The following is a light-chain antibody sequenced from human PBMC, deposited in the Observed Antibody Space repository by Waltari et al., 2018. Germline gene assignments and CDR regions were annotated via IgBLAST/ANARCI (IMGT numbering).Light chain of an antibody. CDR2: EVS. J-gene: IGLJ1*01. CDR1: SNDVGGYGY. Sequence: QSALTQPASVSGSPGQSVSISCTGTSNDVGGYGYVSWYQLFPGKAPKLMLYEVSFRPSGVSSRFSGSKSGNTASLTISGLQAEDEAVYYCSSHTSTVPHVFGTGTKVTVV. CDR3: SSHTSTVPHV. V-gene: IGLV2-14*01.